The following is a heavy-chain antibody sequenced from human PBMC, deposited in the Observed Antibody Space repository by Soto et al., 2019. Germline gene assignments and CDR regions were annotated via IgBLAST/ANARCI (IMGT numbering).Heavy chain of an antibody. CDR3: ARGVGSGRDYGLDV. CDR1: GESFSDYF. D-gene: IGHD3-10*01. V-gene: IGHV4-34*01. CDR2: INQTART. J-gene: IGHJ6*02. Sequence: QVQLQQWGAGLLKPSETLSLTCAVSGESFSDYFWGWIRQPPGKGLEWIGEINQTARTNYNPSLNSRVIMSVDTSTNQISLNVSSVTAADTAMYYCARGVGSGRDYGLDVWGQGTTVTVS.